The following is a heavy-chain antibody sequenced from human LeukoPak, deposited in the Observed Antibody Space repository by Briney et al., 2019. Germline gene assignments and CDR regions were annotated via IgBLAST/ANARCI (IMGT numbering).Heavy chain of an antibody. V-gene: IGHV4-59*01. J-gene: IGHJ6*02. D-gene: IGHD2-21*02. CDR2: IYYMGRT. CDR3: VGGDMTSSHFYGMDV. Sequence: SETLSLTCTVSGASISSYYYGWVRQPPGKGLEWMGYIYYMGRTTYNPSLQGRVTISIDTSKKQFSLKLSSVTAADTAVYYCVGGDMTSSHFYGMDVWGQGTTVIVSS. CDR1: GASISSYY.